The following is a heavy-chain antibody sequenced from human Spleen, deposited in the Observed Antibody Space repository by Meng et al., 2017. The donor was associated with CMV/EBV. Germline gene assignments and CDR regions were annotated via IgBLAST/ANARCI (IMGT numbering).Heavy chain of an antibody. D-gene: IGHD5-12*01. CDR3: ARDSSTYSGYELVYNWFDP. CDR1: GGSSSSSSYF. V-gene: IGHV4-39*07. CDR2: IYYSGST. Sequence: QLTLQDSGPGLGKPSETLSPTCTVSGGSSSSSSYFWGWIRQPPGKGLEWIGSIYYSGSTYYNPSLKSRVTISVDTSKNQFSLKLSSVTAADTAVYYCARDSSTYSGYELVYNWFDPWGQGTLVTVSS. J-gene: IGHJ5*02.